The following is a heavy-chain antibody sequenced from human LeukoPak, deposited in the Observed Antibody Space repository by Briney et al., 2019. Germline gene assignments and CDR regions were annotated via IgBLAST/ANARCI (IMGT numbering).Heavy chain of an antibody. D-gene: IGHD5-12*01. CDR2: FDPEDGET. CDR1: GYTLTELS. Sequence: ASVKVSCKVSGYTLTELSMHWVRQAPGKGVEWMGGFDPEDGETIYAQKFQGRVTMTEDTSTDTAYMELSSLRSEDTAVYYCATVYSGYDSSSPLSGWGQGTLVTVSS. CDR3: ATVYSGYDSSSPLSG. V-gene: IGHV1-24*01. J-gene: IGHJ4*02.